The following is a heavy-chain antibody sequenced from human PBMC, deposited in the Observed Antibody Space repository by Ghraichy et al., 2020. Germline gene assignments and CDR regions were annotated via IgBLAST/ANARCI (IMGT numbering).Heavy chain of an antibody. CDR2: IKQDGSET. D-gene: IGHD1-14*01. Sequence: GILNISCVASGFTFRTYWMTWVRQAPGKGLEWVANIKQDGSETFYVDSVKGRFTISRDNAKNSLYLQINSLRAEDTAVYYCGRDKPNDYWGQGTLVTVSS. J-gene: IGHJ4*02. V-gene: IGHV3-7*03. CDR3: GRDKPNDY. CDR1: GFTFRTYW.